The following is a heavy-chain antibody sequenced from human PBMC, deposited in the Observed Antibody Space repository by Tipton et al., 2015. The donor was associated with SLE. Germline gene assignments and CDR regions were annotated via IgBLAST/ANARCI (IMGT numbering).Heavy chain of an antibody. Sequence: TLSLTCTVSGGSISSYYWSWIRQPPGKGLEWIGYIYYSGSTNYNPSLKSRVTISVDTSKNQFSLKLSSVTAAGTAVYYCARGVGCGSPRGFWGPGTLVTVSS. CDR3: ARGVGCGSPRGF. CDR1: GGSISSYY. CDR2: IYYSGST. V-gene: IGHV4-59*01. J-gene: IGHJ4*01. D-gene: IGHD1-26*01.